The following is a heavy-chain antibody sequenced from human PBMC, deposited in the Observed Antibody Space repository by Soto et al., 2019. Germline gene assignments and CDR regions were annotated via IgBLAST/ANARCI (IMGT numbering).Heavy chain of an antibody. J-gene: IGHJ6*02. Sequence: SVKVSCKASGFTFTSSAVQWVRQARGQRLEWIGWIVVGSGNTNYAQKFQERVTITRDMSTSTAYMELSSLRSEDTAVYYCAADRGTGEANYYYYGMDVWGQGTTVTVSS. CDR1: GFTFTSSA. CDR3: AADRGTGEANYYYYGMDV. D-gene: IGHD3-10*01. CDR2: IVVGSGNT. V-gene: IGHV1-58*01.